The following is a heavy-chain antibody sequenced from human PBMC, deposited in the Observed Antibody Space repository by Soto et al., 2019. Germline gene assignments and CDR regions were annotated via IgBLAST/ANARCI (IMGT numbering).Heavy chain of an antibody. CDR3: ARENSRIAPRLFQH. CDR2: ISPDGANH. V-gene: IGHV3-30-3*01. Sequence: GGSLRLSCVASGFIFSDYAMHWARQAPGKVSVWVALISPDGANHYYSESARGRFSISRDNSKNTLYLQMNVLRPDDTALYYCARENSRIAPRLFQHWGHGSLVTVS. D-gene: IGHD6-6*01. J-gene: IGHJ1*01. CDR1: GFIFSDYA.